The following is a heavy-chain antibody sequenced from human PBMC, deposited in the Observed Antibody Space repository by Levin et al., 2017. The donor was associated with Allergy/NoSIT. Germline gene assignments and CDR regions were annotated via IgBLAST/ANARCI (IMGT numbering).Heavy chain of an antibody. Sequence: LSLICAASGFSFSSSEMNWVRPAPGKGLEWVSYISSSGSTIYYADSVKGRFTISRDNAKNSLYLQMNSLRDEDTAVYYCARQLGNFWSGYNYFDYWGQGTLVTVSS. CDR2: ISSSGSTI. D-gene: IGHD3-3*01. CDR3: ARQLGNFWSGYNYFDY. V-gene: IGHV3-48*03. CDR1: GFSFSSSE. J-gene: IGHJ4*02.